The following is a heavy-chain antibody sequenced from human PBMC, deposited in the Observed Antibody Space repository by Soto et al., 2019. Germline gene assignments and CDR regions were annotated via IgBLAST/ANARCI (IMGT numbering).Heavy chain of an antibody. Sequence: ASETLSLTCTVSGGSIITSSHYWGWIRQPPGKGLEWIGNIYYRGNTHYNPSLKSRVTISVDTSKNQISLRLNSLTAADTAVYYCARSRITMIVVQGCRWFDPWGQGTPVTVS. V-gene: IGHV4-39*01. CDR2: IYYRGNT. CDR1: GGSIITSSHY. J-gene: IGHJ5*02. CDR3: ARSRITMIVVQGCRWFDP. D-gene: IGHD3-22*01.